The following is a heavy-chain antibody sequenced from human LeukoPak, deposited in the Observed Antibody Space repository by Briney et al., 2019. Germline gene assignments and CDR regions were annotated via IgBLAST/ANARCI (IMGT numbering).Heavy chain of an antibody. Sequence: PSETLSLTCTVSGGSISSGGYYWSWIRQPPGKGLEWIGYIYHSGSTYYNPSLKSRVTISVDRSKNQFSLKLSSVTAADTAVYYCARVLKRRNVLLTFDPWGQGTLVTVSS. J-gene: IGHJ5*02. CDR3: ARVLKRRNVLLTFDP. CDR1: GGSISSGGYY. V-gene: IGHV4-30-2*01. D-gene: IGHD3-10*01. CDR2: IYHSGST.